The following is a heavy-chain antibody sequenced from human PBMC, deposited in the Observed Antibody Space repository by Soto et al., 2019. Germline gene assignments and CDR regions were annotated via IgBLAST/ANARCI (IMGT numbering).Heavy chain of an antibody. Sequence: QVQLVQSGAEVKKPGSSVKVSCKSSGGTYSPYTINWVRQDPGQGLEWMGRIIPFLGVTNYGLKFQARVTITADKAKNTAYMELRGLRFEDTAVYYCARDWESSVSTWSFGGFWGRGTLVTVSS. D-gene: IGHD3-16*01. CDR3: ARDWESSVSTWSFGGF. V-gene: IGHV1-69*08. CDR1: GGTYSPYT. J-gene: IGHJ4*02. CDR2: IIPFLGVT.